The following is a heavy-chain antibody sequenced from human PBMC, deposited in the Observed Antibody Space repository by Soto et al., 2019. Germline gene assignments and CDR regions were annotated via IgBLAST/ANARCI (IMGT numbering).Heavy chain of an antibody. CDR1: GYSISNGGYY. V-gene: IGHV4-31*03. Sequence: SETLSLTCTVSGYSISNGGYYWSWIRQRPGKGLEWLGYIYYSGSTYYNPSLKSRLTISVDTSKNQFSLKLSSVTAADTAVYYCASWYSSGRYDYFDYWGQGTLVTVSS. D-gene: IGHD6-19*01. CDR3: ASWYSSGRYDYFDY. CDR2: IYYSGST. J-gene: IGHJ4*02.